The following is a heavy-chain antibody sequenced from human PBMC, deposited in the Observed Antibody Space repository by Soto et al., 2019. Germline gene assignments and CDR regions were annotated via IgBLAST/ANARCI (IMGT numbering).Heavy chain of an antibody. D-gene: IGHD5-18*01. CDR3: ARDPLWGTAMVLWYFDL. Sequence: GGSLRLSCEVSGFSLSRYGMHWVRQAPGKGLEWVAVISYDGSNKYYADSVKGRFTISRDNSKNTLYLQMNSLRAEDTAVYYCARDPLWGTAMVLWYFDLWGRGTLVTVSS. J-gene: IGHJ2*01. CDR2: ISYDGSNK. V-gene: IGHV3-30*19. CDR1: GFSLSRYG.